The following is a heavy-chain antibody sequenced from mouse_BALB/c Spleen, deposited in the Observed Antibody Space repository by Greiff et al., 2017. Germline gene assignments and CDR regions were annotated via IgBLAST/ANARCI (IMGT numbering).Heavy chain of an antibody. CDR1: GFTFSSFG. V-gene: IGHV5-17*02. Sequence: EVKLQESGGGLVQPGGSRKLSCAASGFTFSSFGMHWVRQAPEKGLEWVAYISSGSSTIYYADTVKGRFTISRDNPKNTLFLQMTSLRSEDTAMYYCARDYGSSYVDYWGQGTSVTVSS. J-gene: IGHJ4*01. CDR2: ISSGSSTI. D-gene: IGHD1-1*01. CDR3: ARDYGSSYVDY.